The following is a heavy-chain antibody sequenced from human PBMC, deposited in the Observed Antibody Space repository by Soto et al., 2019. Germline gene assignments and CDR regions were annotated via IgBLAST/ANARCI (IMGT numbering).Heavy chain of an antibody. Sequence: ASVKVSCKASGGTFSSYAISWVRQAPGQGLEWMGGIIPIFGTANYAQKFQGRVTITADESTSTAYMELSSLRSEDTAVYYCARETEGTTVTPLGYWGQGTLVTVSS. CDR3: ARETEGTTVTPLGY. CDR2: IIPIFGTA. J-gene: IGHJ4*02. D-gene: IGHD4-17*01. CDR1: GGTFSSYA. V-gene: IGHV1-69*13.